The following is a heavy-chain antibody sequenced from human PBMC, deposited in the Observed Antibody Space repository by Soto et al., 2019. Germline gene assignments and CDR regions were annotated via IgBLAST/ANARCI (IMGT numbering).Heavy chain of an antibody. CDR1: GFTFSSYS. CDR2: ISSSSSTI. CDR3: ARVDYGDYGGSDY. D-gene: IGHD4-17*01. J-gene: IGHJ4*02. V-gene: IGHV3-48*01. Sequence: EVQLVESGGGLVQPGGSLRLSCAASGFTFSSYSMNWVRQAPGKGLEWVSYISSSSSTIYYADSVKGRFTISRDNAKNSLYLQMNSLRAEDTAVYYCARVDYGDYGGSDYWGQGNLVTVSS.